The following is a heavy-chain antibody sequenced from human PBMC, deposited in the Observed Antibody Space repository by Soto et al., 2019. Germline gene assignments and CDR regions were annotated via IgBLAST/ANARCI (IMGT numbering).Heavy chain of an antibody. V-gene: IGHV3-23*01. CDR2: ISGSGGST. CDR1: GFTFSSYA. CDR3: AKDLTLSCSSTSCYIHPDAFDI. D-gene: IGHD2-2*02. J-gene: IGHJ3*02. Sequence: EVQLLESGGGLVQPGGSLRLSCAAYGFTFSSYAMSWVRQAPGKGLEWVSAISGSGGSTYYADSVKGRFTISRDNSKNTLYLQMNSLRAEDTAVYYCAKDLTLSCSSTSCYIHPDAFDIWGQGTMVTVSS.